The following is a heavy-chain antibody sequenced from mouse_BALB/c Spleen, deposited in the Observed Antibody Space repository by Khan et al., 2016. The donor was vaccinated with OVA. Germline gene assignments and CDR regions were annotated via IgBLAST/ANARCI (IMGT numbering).Heavy chain of an antibody. J-gene: IGHJ3*01. V-gene: IGHV2-9*02. CDR3: ARDYDLVAY. CDR2: IWAGGGT. D-gene: IGHD2-3*01. CDR1: GFSLTRYG. Sequence: VQLQESGPGLVAPSQSLSITCTVSGFSLTRYGVHWVRQPPGKGLEWLGVIWAGGGTDYNSALMSRLNITKDNSKNQVFLKMNSLQTDDTAMYYWARDYDLVAYWGQGTLVTVSA.